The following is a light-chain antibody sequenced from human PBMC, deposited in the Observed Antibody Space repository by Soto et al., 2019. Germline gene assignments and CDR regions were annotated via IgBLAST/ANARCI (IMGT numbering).Light chain of an antibody. CDR1: QSLLHSNGYHY. CDR3: MRAVHMPPL. Sequence: DIVMTQSPLSLPVTPGEPASISCRSSQSLLHSNGYHYLDRYLQKPGQSPQLLIYFSSNRASGVPDRFSGRGTGTDFTLKISRAEAEDVGIDYCMRAVHMPPLFGQGNKLEIK. J-gene: IGKJ2*01. CDR2: FSS. V-gene: IGKV2-28*01.